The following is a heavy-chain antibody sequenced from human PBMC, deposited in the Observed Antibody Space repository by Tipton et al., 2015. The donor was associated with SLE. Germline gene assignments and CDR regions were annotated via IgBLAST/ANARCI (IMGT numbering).Heavy chain of an antibody. CDR3: AKDLFRFPYAMDV. V-gene: IGHV3-21*04. D-gene: IGHD3-3*01. J-gene: IGHJ6*02. CDR2: ISSTSSYT. Sequence: SLRLSCVAPGFTLSVYSMNWVRQAPGKGLEWVSFISSTSSYTFYADSVKGRFTISRDNAKNSLYLQMNSLRPEDTALYYCAKDLFRFPYAMDVWGQGTTVTVSS. CDR1: GFTLSVYS.